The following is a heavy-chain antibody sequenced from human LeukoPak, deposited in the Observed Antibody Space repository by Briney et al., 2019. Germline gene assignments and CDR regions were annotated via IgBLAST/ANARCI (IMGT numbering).Heavy chain of an antibody. D-gene: IGHD3-10*01. Sequence: GRSLRLSCAASGFTFDDYAMHWVRQAPGKGREWVSGITWISGTLDYADSVRGRFTISRDNAKKSLYLQMVSLRAEDTAVYYCAKDRASPGSRGIDYWGQGTLVTVSS. CDR2: ITWISGTL. CDR1: GFTFDDYA. J-gene: IGHJ4*02. CDR3: AKDRASPGSRGIDY. V-gene: IGHV3-9*01.